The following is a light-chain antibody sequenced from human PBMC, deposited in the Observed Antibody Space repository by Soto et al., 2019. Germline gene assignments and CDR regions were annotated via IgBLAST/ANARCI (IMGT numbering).Light chain of an antibody. V-gene: IGKV2-28*01. CDR1: QSLLHSNGYNY. CDR3: MQGTYWPCT. CDR2: LGS. J-gene: IGKJ2*02. Sequence: DIVMTQSQLSLAVTPGEPASISCTSSQSLLHSNGYNYLDWYLQKPGQSPQLLIYLGSYRASGVPDRFSGSGSGTDFTLKISRVEAEDVGVYYCMQGTYWPCTFGQGTKVDIK.